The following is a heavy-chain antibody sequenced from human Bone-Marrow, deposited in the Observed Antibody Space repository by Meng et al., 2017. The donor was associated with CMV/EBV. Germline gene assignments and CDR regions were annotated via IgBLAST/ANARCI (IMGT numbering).Heavy chain of an antibody. J-gene: IGHJ4*02. V-gene: IGHV3-7*01. Sequence: GESLKISCAASGFTFSSYWMSWVRQAPGKGLEWVANIKQDGSEKYYVDSVKGRFTISRDNAKNSLYLQMNSLRAEDTAVYYCARETSGWPHIDYWGQGTLVTAPQ. CDR3: ARETSGWPHIDY. D-gene: IGHD6-19*01. CDR1: GFTFSSYW. CDR2: IKQDGSEK.